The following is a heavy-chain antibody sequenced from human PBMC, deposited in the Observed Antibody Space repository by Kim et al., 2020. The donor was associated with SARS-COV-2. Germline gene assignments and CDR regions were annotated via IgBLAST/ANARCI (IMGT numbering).Heavy chain of an antibody. Sequence: ASVKVSCKASGYTFTSYAMNWVRQAPGQGLEWMGWINTNTGNPTYAQGFTGRFVFSLDTSVSTAYLQISSLKAEDTAVYYCARWGGDPSQYCSSTSCYPTDYYYYGMDVWGQGTTVTVSS. D-gene: IGHD2-2*01. CDR2: INTNTGNP. CDR3: ARWGGDPSQYCSSTSCYPTDYYYYGMDV. J-gene: IGHJ6*02. CDR1: GYTFTSYA. V-gene: IGHV7-4-1*02.